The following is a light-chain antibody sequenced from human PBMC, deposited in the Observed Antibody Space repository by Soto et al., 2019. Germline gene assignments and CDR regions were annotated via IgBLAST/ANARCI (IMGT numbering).Light chain of an antibody. CDR2: AAS. CDR3: QQCFWHWT. CDR1: RGISSW. Sequence: IKMTQSPSAVSAYVGDRVTISCRASRGISSWLAWYQQKPGKAPKLLIYAASSLQSGVPSRFGGSGSGTEFTLSITSLQPDDFATYYCQQCFWHWTFGQGTKVDIK. V-gene: IGKV1-12*01. J-gene: IGKJ1*01.